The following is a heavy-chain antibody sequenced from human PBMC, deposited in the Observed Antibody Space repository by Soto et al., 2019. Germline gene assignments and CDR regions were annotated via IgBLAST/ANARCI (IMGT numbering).Heavy chain of an antibody. J-gene: IGHJ5*02. CDR3: ARDPIRFWSGYNWFDP. D-gene: IGHD3-3*01. Sequence: PGGSLRLSCAASGFTFSDYYMSWIRQAPGKGLEWVSYISSSGSTIYYADSVKGRFTISRDNAKNSLYLQMNSLRAEDTAVYYCARDPIRFWSGYNWFDPWGQGTLVTVSS. CDR1: GFTFSDYY. CDR2: ISSSGSTI. V-gene: IGHV3-11*01.